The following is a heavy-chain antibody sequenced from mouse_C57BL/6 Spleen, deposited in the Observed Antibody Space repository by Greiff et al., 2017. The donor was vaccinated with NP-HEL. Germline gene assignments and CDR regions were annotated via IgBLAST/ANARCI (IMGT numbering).Heavy chain of an antibody. CDR1: GYTFTDYE. D-gene: IGHD3-3*01. CDR2: IDPETGGT. Sequence: QVQLQQSGAELVRPGASVTLSCKASGYTFTDYEMHWVKQTPVHGLEWIGAIDPETGGTAYNQKFKGKAILTADKSSSTAYMELRSLTSEDSAVYYGTRGDPYYYAMDDWGQGTSVTVSS. CDR3: TRGDPYYYAMDD. J-gene: IGHJ4*01. V-gene: IGHV1-15*01.